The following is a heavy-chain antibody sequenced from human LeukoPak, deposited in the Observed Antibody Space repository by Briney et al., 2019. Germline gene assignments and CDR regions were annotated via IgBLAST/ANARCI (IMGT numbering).Heavy chain of an antibody. V-gene: IGHV3-7*01. Sequence: GGSLRLSCGASGFTFDDYWMSWVRQAPGQGLEWVANINQEGSEKYYLDSAKGRFTISRDNARNSLYLQVNSLRAEDTAVYYCARGGTSGYSSTRHFWGGNYYFDYWGQGSLVTVSS. CDR1: GFTFDDYW. CDR3: ARGGTSGYSSTRHFWGGNYYFDY. D-gene: IGHD2-2*01. CDR2: INQEGSEK. J-gene: IGHJ4*02.